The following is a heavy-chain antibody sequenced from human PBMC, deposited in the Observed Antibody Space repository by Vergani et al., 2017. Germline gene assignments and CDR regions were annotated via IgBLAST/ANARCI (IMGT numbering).Heavy chain of an antibody. V-gene: IGHV3-30*18. D-gene: IGHD6-19*01. CDR1: GFTFSSYG. J-gene: IGHJ4*02. Sequence: QVQLVESGGGVVQPGRSLRLSCAASGFTFSSYGMHWVRPAPGKGLEWVAVISYDGSNKYYADSVKGRVTISRDNSKNTLYLQMNSLRAEDTAVYYCAKHSRPYSSGWYDFDYWGQGTLVTVSS. CDR2: ISYDGSNK. CDR3: AKHSRPYSSGWYDFDY.